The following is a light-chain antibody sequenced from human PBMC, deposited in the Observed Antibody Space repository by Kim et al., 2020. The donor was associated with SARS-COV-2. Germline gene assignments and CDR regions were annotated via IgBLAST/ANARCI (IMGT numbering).Light chain of an antibody. CDR2: GAS. J-gene: IGKJ4*01. CDR1: RNIYSS. V-gene: IGKV3-15*01. Sequence: EIVMTQSPATLSVSPGERATLSCRASRNIYSSLAWYQQKPGQAPSLLIYGASIGATGIPARFSGSGSGTEFTLIISSLQSEDYALYYCQQYSNWPPLTFGGGTKVDIK. CDR3: QQYSNWPPLT.